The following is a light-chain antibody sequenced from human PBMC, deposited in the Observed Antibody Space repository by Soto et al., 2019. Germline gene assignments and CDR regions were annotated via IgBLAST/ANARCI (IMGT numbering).Light chain of an antibody. CDR2: EVS. Sequence: QSALTQPASVSGSPGQSITISCTGTRSDVGGYNYVSWYQHHPGKAPKLMIYEVSNRPSGVSNRFSGSKSGNTASLTISGLQAEDKADYYCSSYTSSNTPVFGTGTKVTVL. CDR1: RSDVGGYNY. J-gene: IGLJ1*01. V-gene: IGLV2-14*01. CDR3: SSYTSSNTPV.